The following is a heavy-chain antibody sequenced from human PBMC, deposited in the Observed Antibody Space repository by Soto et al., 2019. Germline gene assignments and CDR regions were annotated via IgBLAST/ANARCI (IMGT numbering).Heavy chain of an antibody. J-gene: IGHJ5*02. CDR3: ARAKKGIAAAENWFDP. CDR2: IYYSGST. CDR1: GGSISSGGYY. V-gene: IGHV4-31*03. Sequence: PSETLSLTCTDSGGSISSGGYYWSWIRQHPGKGLEWIGYIYYSGSTYYNPSLKSRVTISVDTSKNQFSLKLSSVTAADTAVYYCARAKKGIAAAENWFDPWGQGTLVTVSS. D-gene: IGHD6-13*01.